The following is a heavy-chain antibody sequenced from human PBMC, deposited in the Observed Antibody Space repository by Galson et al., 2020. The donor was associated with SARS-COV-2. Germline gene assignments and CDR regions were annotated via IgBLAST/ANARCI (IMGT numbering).Heavy chain of an antibody. J-gene: IGHJ6*02. CDR3: AKDRGGSYYYAMDV. D-gene: IGHD2-15*01. V-gene: IGHV3-33*06. CDR1: GFSFSNNG. CDR2: IWSDESNK. Sequence: GESLKISCVASGFSFSNNGMHWVRQAPGKGLEWVAVIWSDESNKNYADSVKGRFIISRDNSKNTLYLQMNSLRAEDTAVYYCAKDRGGSYYYAMDVWGLGTTVTVSS.